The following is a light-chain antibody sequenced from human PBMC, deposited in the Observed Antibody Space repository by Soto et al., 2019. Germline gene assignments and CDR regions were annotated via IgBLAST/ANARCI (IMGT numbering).Light chain of an antibody. Sequence: QPVLTQPPSMSGAPGQRVTISCSGSGSNIGAGYDVHWYQQFPGTAPKVLIYGTSNRPSGVPDRFSGSKSGTSAYLAITGLQAEDEADYYCQSFDSSLSASIFGGGTKLTVL. J-gene: IGLJ2*01. CDR3: QSFDSSLSASI. V-gene: IGLV1-40*01. CDR2: GTS. CDR1: GSNIGAGYD.